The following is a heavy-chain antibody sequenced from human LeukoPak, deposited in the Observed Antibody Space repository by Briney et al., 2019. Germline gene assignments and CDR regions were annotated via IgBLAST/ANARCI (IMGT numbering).Heavy chain of an antibody. V-gene: IGHV4-39*01. Sequence: KPSETLSLSCNVSGGSMISNSTNYWGWVRQPPGKGLEWIATDHHSGNTYYSASLRSRVTISIDTSTNQFSLKLSSVTAADTALYYCARQQSSSFLRRGYFDSWGQGTLVTVS. CDR1: GGSMISNSTNY. J-gene: IGHJ4*02. CDR3: ARQQSSSFLRRGYFDS. CDR2: DHHSGNT. D-gene: IGHD6-13*01.